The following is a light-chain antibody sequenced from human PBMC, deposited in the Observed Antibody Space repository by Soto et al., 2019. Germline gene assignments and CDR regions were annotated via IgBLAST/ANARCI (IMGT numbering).Light chain of an antibody. Sequence: FTIACRTSQSISSWLAWYQQKPGKAPKLLIYDASSLESGVPSRFSFFVSGTEFSVTVMSLQPDYLATFYSQQCNCYAPRRVGGGTKGDIK. CDR3: QQCNCYAPRR. CDR2: DAS. CDR1: QSISSW. J-gene: IGKJ4*01. V-gene: IGKV1-5*01.